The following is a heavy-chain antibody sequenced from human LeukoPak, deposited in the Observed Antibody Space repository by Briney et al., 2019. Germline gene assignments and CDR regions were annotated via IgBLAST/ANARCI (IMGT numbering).Heavy chain of an antibody. CDR1: GVSLSGSY. CDR3: ARGGATYYNFWSGYLQGYFDP. Sequence: SETLSLTCTVDGVSLSGSYWSWTRQPPGKGLEWIGEINHSGTTNYNPSLKSRVTMSVDTSKNHFSLRVGTVTAADTAVYYCARGGATYYNFWSGYLQGYFDPWGQGTLVTVSS. CDR2: INHSGTT. V-gene: IGHV4-34*01. J-gene: IGHJ5*02. D-gene: IGHD3-3*01.